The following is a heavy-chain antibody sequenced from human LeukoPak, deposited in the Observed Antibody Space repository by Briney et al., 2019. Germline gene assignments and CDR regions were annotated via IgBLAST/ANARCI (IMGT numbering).Heavy chain of an antibody. CDR2: IYYSGST. J-gene: IGHJ6*03. CDR3: ARRGYSGSLRYYYMDV. Sequence: SETLSLTCTVSGGSISSYYWSWIRQPPGKGLEWIWYIYYSGSTNYNPSLKSRVTISVDTSKNQFSLKLSSVTAADTAVYYCARRGYSGSLRYYYMDVWGKGTTVTVSS. D-gene: IGHD5-12*01. V-gene: IGHV4-59*08. CDR1: GGSISSYY.